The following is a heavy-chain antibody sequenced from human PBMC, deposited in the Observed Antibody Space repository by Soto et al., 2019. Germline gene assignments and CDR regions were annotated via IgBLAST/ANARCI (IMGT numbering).Heavy chain of an antibody. CDR3: ARVKIAAAGITLDY. CDR2: INPNSGGT. J-gene: IGHJ4*02. Sequence: GASVKVSCKASGYTFTGYYMHWVRQAPGQGLEWMGWINPNSGGTNYAQKFQGRVTMTRDTSISTAYMELSRLRSDDTAVYCCARVKIAAAGITLDYWGQGTLVTVSS. D-gene: IGHD6-13*01. V-gene: IGHV1-2*02. CDR1: GYTFTGYY.